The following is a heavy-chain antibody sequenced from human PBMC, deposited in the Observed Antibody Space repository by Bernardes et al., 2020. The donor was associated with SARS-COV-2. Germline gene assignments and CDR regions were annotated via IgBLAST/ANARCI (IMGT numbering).Heavy chain of an antibody. V-gene: IGHV3-74*03. CDR1: GFTFATYS. J-gene: IGHJ4*01. CDR2: VSADASNT. Sequence: GSLRLSCAASGFTFATYSMHWVRQVPGQGLVWVSGVSADASNTEYADSVKGRFTISRDNAENRLYLQMNSLRADDTAVYFCARLVGTATTVDYWGHGTLVTVSS. CDR3: ARLVGTATTVDY. D-gene: IGHD2-21*02.